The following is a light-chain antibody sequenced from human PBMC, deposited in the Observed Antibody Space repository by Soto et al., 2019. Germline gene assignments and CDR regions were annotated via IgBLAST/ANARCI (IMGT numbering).Light chain of an antibody. V-gene: IGKV3-20*01. CDR1: QSVSNSY. CDR2: DAS. CDR3: QQYCRSPIT. Sequence: EVELTQSPGTLSLSPGERATLSCRASQSVSNSYLAWYQQKPGQAPRLLMYDASNRATGIPDRFSGSGSGTDFTLTVSRLEPEDFAVYYCQQYCRSPITFGQGTRLEIK. J-gene: IGKJ5*01.